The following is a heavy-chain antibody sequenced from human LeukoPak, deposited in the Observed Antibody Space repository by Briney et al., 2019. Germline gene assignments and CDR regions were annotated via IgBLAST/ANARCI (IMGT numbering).Heavy chain of an antibody. V-gene: IGHV3-30*02. CDR1: GFTISSYG. Sequence: GGSLRLSCAASGFTISSYGMHWVRQAPGKGLEWVAFIRYDGSNKYYADSVKGRFTISRDNSKNTLYLQMNSLRAEDTAVYYCARVDGGVGATPWDFRYWGQGTLVTVSS. CDR2: IRYDGSNK. J-gene: IGHJ4*02. CDR3: ARVDGGVGATPWDFRY. D-gene: IGHD1-26*01.